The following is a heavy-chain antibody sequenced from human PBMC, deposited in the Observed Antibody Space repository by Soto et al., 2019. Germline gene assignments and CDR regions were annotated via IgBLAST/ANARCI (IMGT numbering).Heavy chain of an antibody. Sequence: QLQLQESGPGLVKPSETLSLTCTVSGGSISSSSYYWGWIRQPPGKGLEWIGSIYYSGSTYYNPSLKSRVTISVDTSKNQFSLKLSSVTAADTAVYYCARHYYGSGSYYRWFDPWGQGTLVTVSS. CDR1: GGSISSSSYY. D-gene: IGHD3-10*01. J-gene: IGHJ5*02. CDR3: ARHYYGSGSYYRWFDP. V-gene: IGHV4-39*01. CDR2: IYYSGST.